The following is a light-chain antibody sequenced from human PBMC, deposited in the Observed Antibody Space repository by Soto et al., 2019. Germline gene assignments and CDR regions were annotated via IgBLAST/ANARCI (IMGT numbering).Light chain of an antibody. Sequence: DIVMTQSPDSLAISLGERATINCKSSQSILHSSNNKNYLAWYRQHPGHSPQLLIYWASTRESGVPDRFLGSGSGTDFTLTITSLQAEDVAVYYCQQYFRPPQTFGQGTRVEIK. CDR2: WAS. CDR1: QSILHSSNNKNY. V-gene: IGKV4-1*01. J-gene: IGKJ1*01. CDR3: QQYFRPPQT.